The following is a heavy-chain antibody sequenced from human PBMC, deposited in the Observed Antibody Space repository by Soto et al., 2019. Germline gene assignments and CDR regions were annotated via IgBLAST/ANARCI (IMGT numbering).Heavy chain of an antibody. J-gene: IGHJ6*02. CDR2: IYWDDDK. CDR3: AYLPCSGGSCYWFSYSGMDV. CDR1: GFSLSTSGVG. V-gene: IGHV2-5*02. D-gene: IGHD2-15*01. Sequence: QITLKESGPTLVKPTQTLTLTCTFSGFSLSTSGVGVAWIRQPPGKALEWLALIYWDDDKRYRPSLETRLTVPKDTPKNPVVLSMTNMDSVDTATYYCAYLPCSGGSCYWFSYSGMDVWGQGTTVTVSS.